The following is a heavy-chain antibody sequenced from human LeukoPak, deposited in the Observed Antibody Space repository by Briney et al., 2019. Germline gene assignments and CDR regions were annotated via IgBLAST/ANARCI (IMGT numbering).Heavy chain of an antibody. D-gene: IGHD3-9*01. Sequence: ASVKVSCKASGYTFTSYGISWVRQAPGQGLEWMGWISAYNGNANYAQKLQGRVTMTTDTSTSTAYMELRSLRSDDTAVYYCARTEDDILSEMNWGQGTLVTVSS. CDR1: GYTFTSYG. J-gene: IGHJ4*02. V-gene: IGHV1-18*01. CDR2: ISAYNGNA. CDR3: ARTEDDILSEMN.